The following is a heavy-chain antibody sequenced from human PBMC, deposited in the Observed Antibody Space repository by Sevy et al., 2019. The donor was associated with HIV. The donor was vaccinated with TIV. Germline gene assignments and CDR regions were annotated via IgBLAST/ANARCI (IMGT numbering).Heavy chain of an antibody. CDR3: ATVGLGYYSGSSYYQGDWFDP. Sequence: ASVKVSCKVFGYSLRKLSMHWVRQAPEKGLEWMGSLDPGNGEITYAQTLQGRVTMTEDTSTDTAYMELSSLTSEDTATYYCATVGLGYYSGSSYYQGDWFDPWGQGTLVTVSS. CDR2: LDPGNGEI. CDR1: GYSLRKLS. J-gene: IGHJ5*02. V-gene: IGHV1-24*01. D-gene: IGHD2-15*01.